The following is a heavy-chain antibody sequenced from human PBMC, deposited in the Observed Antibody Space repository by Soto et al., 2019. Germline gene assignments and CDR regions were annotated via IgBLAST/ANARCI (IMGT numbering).Heavy chain of an antibody. CDR1: GGSISSGGYS. CDR3: ASQVATMRSYYYFDY. D-gene: IGHD5-12*01. Sequence: QLQLQESGSGLVKPSQTLSLTCAVSGGSISSGGYSWSWIRQPPGKGLEWIGYIYHSGSTYYNPSLKSRVTISVDRSKNQFSLKLSSVTAADTAVYYCASQVATMRSYYYFDYWGQGTLVTVSS. J-gene: IGHJ4*02. CDR2: IYHSGST. V-gene: IGHV4-30-2*01.